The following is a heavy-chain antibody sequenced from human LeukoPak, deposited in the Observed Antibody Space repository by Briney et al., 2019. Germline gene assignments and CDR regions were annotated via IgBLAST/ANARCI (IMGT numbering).Heavy chain of an antibody. V-gene: IGHV3-30*02. CDR1: GFTFDRHG. Sequence: GGSLRLSCAASGFTFDRHGMHWVRQAPGKGLEWVAYVRFAGTDKYHVDPVKGRFSISRDNSKNTLYLQMNSLRVEDTAVYYCVRDREWSFDYWGQGTLVTVSS. D-gene: IGHD3-3*01. CDR3: VRDREWSFDY. CDR2: VRFAGTDK. J-gene: IGHJ4*02.